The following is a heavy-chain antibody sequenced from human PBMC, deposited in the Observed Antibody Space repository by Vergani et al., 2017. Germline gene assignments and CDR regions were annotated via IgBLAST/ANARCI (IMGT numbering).Heavy chain of an antibody. J-gene: IGHJ4*02. CDR3: AKFPLNITTPDRGDF. V-gene: IGHV3-9*01. CDR1: GFTFQAFA. CDR2: IDRNYGVK. Sequence: VEAGGGLVQPGGSLRLSCTASGFTFQAFAFHLVRQVSGRGLEWVSGIDRNYGVKNGNSFEGRFSISRDNSKNTLFLQMHSLRVEDTALYYCAKFPLNITTPDRGDFWGQGSLVTVSS. D-gene: IGHD1-1*01.